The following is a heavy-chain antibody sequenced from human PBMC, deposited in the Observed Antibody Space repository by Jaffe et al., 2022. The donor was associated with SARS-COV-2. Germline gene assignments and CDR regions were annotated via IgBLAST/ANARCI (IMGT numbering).Heavy chain of an antibody. J-gene: IGHJ4*02. Sequence: EVQLVESGGGLVKPGGSLRLSCAASGFTFYNAAMSWVRQAPGKGLEWLGRIKSKTVDEKADYEAPVKGRFTISRDDSKNTLYLQMNSLKTEDTAVYYCTTEGYSSGWYTLDYWGQGTLVIVSS. CDR1: GFTFYNAA. D-gene: IGHD6-19*01. CDR2: IKSKTVDEKA. CDR3: TTEGYSSGWYTLDY. V-gene: IGHV3-15*01.